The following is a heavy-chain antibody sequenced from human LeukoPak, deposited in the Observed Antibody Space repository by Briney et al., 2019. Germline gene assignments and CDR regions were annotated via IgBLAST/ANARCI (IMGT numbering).Heavy chain of an antibody. Sequence: ASVKVSCKASGYTFTSYYMHWVRQAPGQGLEWMGRINPNSGGTNYAQKFQGRVTMTRDTSISTAYMELSRLRSDDTAVYYCARDPRSGRSYGMDVWGQGTTVTVSS. V-gene: IGHV1-2*06. D-gene: IGHD6-19*01. CDR1: GYTFTSYY. J-gene: IGHJ6*02. CDR2: INPNSGGT. CDR3: ARDPRSGRSYGMDV.